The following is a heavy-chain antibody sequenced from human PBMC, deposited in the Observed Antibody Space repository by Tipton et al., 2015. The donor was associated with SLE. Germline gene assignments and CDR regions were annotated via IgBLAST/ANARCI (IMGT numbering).Heavy chain of an antibody. CDR1: GGSISSSSYY. Sequence: TLSLTCTVSGGSISSSSYYWGWIRPPPGKGLEWIGSIYYSGSTYYNPSLKSRVTISVDTSKNQFSLKLSSVTAADTAVYYCARESPPVDVWGKGTTVTVSS. V-gene: IGHV4-39*07. J-gene: IGHJ6*04. CDR2: IYYSGST. CDR3: ARESPPVDV.